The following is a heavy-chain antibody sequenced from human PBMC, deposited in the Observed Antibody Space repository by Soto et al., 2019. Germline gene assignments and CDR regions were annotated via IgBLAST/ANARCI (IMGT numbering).Heavy chain of an antibody. CDR2: VYYSGGA. Sequence: SETLSLTCTVSGGSISGYYWSWIRQPPGKGLEWIGNVYYSGGAKYNPSVKRRVSISVDTSKNQFSLNLSSVNAADTAVYYCTIDADGRMTTNPYYYYGMDVWGPGITVTVSS. J-gene: IGHJ6*02. V-gene: IGHV4-59*01. CDR3: TIDADGRMTTNPYYYYGMDV. CDR1: GGSISGYY.